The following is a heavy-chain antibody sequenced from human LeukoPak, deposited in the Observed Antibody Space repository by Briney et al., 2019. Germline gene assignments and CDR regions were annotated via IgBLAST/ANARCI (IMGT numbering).Heavy chain of an antibody. Sequence: SETLSLTCTVSGGSISSYYWSWIRQPPGKGLEWIGEINHSGSTNYNPSLKSRVTISVDTSKNQFSLKLSSVTAADTAVYYCARGLLGAVATYMDVWGKGTTVTVSS. D-gene: IGHD3-16*01. V-gene: IGHV4-34*01. J-gene: IGHJ6*03. CDR3: ARGLLGAVATYMDV. CDR2: INHSGST. CDR1: GGSISSYY.